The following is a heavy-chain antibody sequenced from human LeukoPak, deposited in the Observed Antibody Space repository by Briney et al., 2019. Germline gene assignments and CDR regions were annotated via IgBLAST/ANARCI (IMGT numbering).Heavy chain of an antibody. CDR3: AKPKARDTAMGSPGGY. D-gene: IGHD5-18*01. CDR2: ISGSGGST. J-gene: IGHJ4*02. Sequence: GGSLRLSCAASGFTFSSYAMSWVRQAPGKGLEWVSAISGSGGSTYYADSVKGRFTISRDNSKNTLYLQMNSLRAEDTAVYYCAKPKARDTAMGSPGGYWGQGTLVTVSS. V-gene: IGHV3-23*01. CDR1: GFTFSSYA.